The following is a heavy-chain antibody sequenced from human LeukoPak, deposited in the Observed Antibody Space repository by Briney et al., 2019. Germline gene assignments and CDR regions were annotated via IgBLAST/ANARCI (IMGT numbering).Heavy chain of an antibody. V-gene: IGHV1-8*01. J-gene: IGHJ6*03. CDR1: GYTFTSYD. D-gene: IGHD3-3*01. Sequence: GASVKVSCKASGYTFTSYDINWGRQAPGQGLEWMGWMNPNSGNTGYAQKFQSRVTMTRNTSISTAYMELSSLRSEDTAVYYCARARSRITIFGVVTPYYYYMDVWGKGTTVTVSS. CDR3: ARARSRITIFGVVTPYYYYMDV. CDR2: MNPNSGNT.